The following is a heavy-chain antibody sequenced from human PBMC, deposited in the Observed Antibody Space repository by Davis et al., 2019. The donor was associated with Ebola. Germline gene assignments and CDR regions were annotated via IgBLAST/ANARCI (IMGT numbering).Heavy chain of an antibody. J-gene: IGHJ5*02. V-gene: IGHV3-21*01. Sequence: PGGSLRLSCAASGFTFSSYSMNWVRQAPGKGLEWVSSISSSGSYRYYADVVKGRFTISRDNANNSLFLEMNSLRSEDTAVYYCARDPEEQWLEGWFDPWGQGTLVTVSS. CDR2: ISSSGSYR. CDR3: ARDPEEQWLEGWFDP. CDR1: GFTFSSYS. D-gene: IGHD6-19*01.